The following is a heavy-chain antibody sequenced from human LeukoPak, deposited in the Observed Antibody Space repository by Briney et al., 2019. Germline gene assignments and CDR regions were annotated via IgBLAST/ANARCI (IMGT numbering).Heavy chain of an antibody. D-gene: IGHD3/OR15-3a*01. J-gene: IGHJ4*02. CDR1: GGTFSNAA. CDR3: PSGPSSDLRTGFFFGYFDD. Sequence: SVKVSCKASGGTFSNAAISWVRQAPVTGLEWMGRVIPFLWTTNFAHNFQGRVTITADRVTQTAYMELRTLTSEDTAAYFCPSGPSSDLRTGFFFGYFDDWGQGTLITVSS. V-gene: IGHV1-69*04. CDR2: VIPFLWTT.